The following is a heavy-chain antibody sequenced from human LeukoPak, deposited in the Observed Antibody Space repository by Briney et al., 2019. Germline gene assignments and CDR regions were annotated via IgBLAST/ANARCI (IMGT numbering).Heavy chain of an antibody. D-gene: IGHD1-26*01. V-gene: IGHV1-69*08. CDR2: STPILGTA. Sequence: ASVKVSCKTSGGTFNSHIFSWVRQAPGHGLEWMGRSTPILGTAKYAQGFQDRVTISADKSTTTVYLELSSLRAEDTAIYYCARVNLRGSQYNWFDPWGQGTLVTVSS. CDR3: ARVNLRGSQYNWFDP. CDR1: GGTFNSHI. J-gene: IGHJ5*02.